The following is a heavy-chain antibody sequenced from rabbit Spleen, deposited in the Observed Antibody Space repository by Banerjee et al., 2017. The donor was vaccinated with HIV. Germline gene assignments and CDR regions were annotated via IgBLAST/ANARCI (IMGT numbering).Heavy chain of an antibody. V-gene: IGHV1S43*01. Sequence: QSLEESGGDLVKPGASLTLTCTASGFTLSSYWVCWVRQAPGKGLEWIACIIDNYSHYASWVNGRFTISRSTSLNTVDLKMTSLTAADTATYFCARGNYYAYGYTGYAQNYFNLWGPGTLVTVS. CDR2: IIDNYSH. CDR3: ARGNYYAYGYTGYAQNYFNL. CDR1: GFTLSSYW. J-gene: IGHJ4*01. D-gene: IGHD6-1*01.